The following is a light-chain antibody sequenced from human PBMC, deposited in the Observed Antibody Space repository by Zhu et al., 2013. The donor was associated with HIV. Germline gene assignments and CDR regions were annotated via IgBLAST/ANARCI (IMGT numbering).Light chain of an antibody. Sequence: DIQMTQSPSSVSASIGDRVTITCRASQDVSTWLAWYQQKPGQAPKLLIYEVSNLQSGVPSRFSGSGSGTEFTLTISSLQPEDFAVYHCQQYGSPPRTFGQGTKVEIK. CDR3: QQYGSPPRT. CDR1: QDVSTW. J-gene: IGKJ1*01. V-gene: IGKV1-12*01. CDR2: EVS.